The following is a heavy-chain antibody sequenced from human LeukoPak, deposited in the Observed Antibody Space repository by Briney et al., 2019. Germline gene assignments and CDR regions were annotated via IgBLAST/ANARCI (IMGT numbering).Heavy chain of an antibody. Sequence: SETLSLTCTVSGGSVSSGSYYWSWIRQPPGKGLEWIGYIYYSGSTNYNPSLKSRVTISVDTSKNQFSLKLSSVTAADTAVCYCASGPDCSGGSCYYYGMDVWGKGTTVTVSS. J-gene: IGHJ6*04. CDR2: IYYSGST. CDR3: ASGPDCSGGSCYYYGMDV. CDR1: GGSVSSGSYY. V-gene: IGHV4-61*01. D-gene: IGHD2-15*01.